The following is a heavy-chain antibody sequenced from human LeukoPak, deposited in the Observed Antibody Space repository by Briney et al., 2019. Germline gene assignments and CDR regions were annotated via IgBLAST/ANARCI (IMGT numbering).Heavy chain of an antibody. Sequence: GGSLRLSCAASGFTFSSYWMHRVRQAPGKGLEWVSGINWNGGSTGYADSVKGRFTISRDNAKNSLYLQMNSLRAEDTALYYCARDRYYDSSGYLAGLFYFDYWGQGTLVTVSS. CDR3: ARDRYYDSSGYLAGLFYFDY. CDR2: INWNGGST. CDR1: GFTFSSYW. V-gene: IGHV3-20*04. J-gene: IGHJ4*02. D-gene: IGHD3-22*01.